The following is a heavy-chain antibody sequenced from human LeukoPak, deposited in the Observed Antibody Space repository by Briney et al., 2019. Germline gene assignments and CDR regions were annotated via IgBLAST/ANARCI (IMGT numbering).Heavy chain of an antibody. V-gene: IGHV3-48*01. J-gene: IGHJ5*02. CDR3: VRDPYCSGGSCSLDH. Sequence: GGSLRLSCAASGFTFSSYAMNWVRQAPGKGLEWVSYISSGISTIFYADSVKGRFTISRDNAKNSLYLQMNSLRVADTAVYYCVRDPYCSGGSCSLDHWGQGTLVTVSS. CDR1: GFTFSSYA. D-gene: IGHD2-15*01. CDR2: ISSGISTI.